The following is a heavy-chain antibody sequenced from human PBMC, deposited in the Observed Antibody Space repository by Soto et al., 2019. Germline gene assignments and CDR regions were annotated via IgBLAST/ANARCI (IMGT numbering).Heavy chain of an antibody. J-gene: IGHJ5*02. CDR3: ARDQGFRVVINSNWFDP. CDR2: ISAYNGNT. D-gene: IGHD2-21*01. Sequence: ASVKVSCKASGYTFSRYGIMWVRQAPGQGLEWMGWISAYNGNTNSAEKLRGRLTMTTDASTTTAYMELRSLRSDDAAIYYCARDQGFRVVINSNWFDPWGQGTLVTVSS. V-gene: IGHV1-18*01. CDR1: GYTFSRYG.